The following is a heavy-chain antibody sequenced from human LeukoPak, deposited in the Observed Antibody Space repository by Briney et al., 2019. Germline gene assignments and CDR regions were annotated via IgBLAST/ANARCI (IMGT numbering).Heavy chain of an antibody. V-gene: IGHV3-64D*06. CDR1: GFTFSGYA. J-gene: IGHJ4*02. CDR3: VKSAGFWSGYYDY. CDR2: ISSNGGST. Sequence: GGSLRLSCSAPGFTFSGYAMHWVRQAPRKGLEYVSAISSNGGSTYYADSVKGRLTITRDNSKNTLYLQMSSLRAEDTAVYYCVKSAGFWSGYYDYWGQGTLVTVSS. D-gene: IGHD3-3*01.